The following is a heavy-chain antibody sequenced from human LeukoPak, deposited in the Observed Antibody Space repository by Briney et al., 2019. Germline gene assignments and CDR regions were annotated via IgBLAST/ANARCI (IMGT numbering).Heavy chain of an antibody. Sequence: PSETLSLTCTVSGGSISSYYWSWIRHPPGKGLEWIGYIYHSGSTYYNPSLKSRVTISVDRSKNQFSLKLSSVTAADTAVYYCARAYKRSSYYFDYWGQGTLVTVSS. CDR1: GGSISSYY. CDR2: IYHSGST. V-gene: IGHV4-59*12. J-gene: IGHJ4*02. D-gene: IGHD1-1*01. CDR3: ARAYKRSSYYFDY.